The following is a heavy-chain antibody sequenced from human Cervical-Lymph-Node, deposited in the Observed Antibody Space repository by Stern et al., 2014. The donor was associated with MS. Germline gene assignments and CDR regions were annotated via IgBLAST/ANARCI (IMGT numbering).Heavy chain of an antibody. Sequence: QLVQSGAEVKKPGESLKISCKLSGYSFTIYYIAWVRQMPGKGLEWMGVIYPYDSDTTYSPSFQGQVTISADKSITSAYLQWSSLRASDTAMYYCARHVQGFDYWGQGTLVTVSS. V-gene: IGHV5-51*01. J-gene: IGHJ4*02. CDR3: ARHVQGFDY. CDR2: IYPYDSDT. CDR1: GYSFTIYY.